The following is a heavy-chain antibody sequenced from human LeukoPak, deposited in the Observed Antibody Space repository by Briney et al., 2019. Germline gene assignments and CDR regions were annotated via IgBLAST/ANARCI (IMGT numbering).Heavy chain of an antibody. CDR2: ISSSSSYI. CDR3: AGGRERDGYSIDY. J-gene: IGHJ4*02. V-gene: IGHV3-21*01. Sequence: MSGGSLRLSCAASGFTFSSYSMNWVRQAPGKGLEWVSSISSSSSYIYYADSVKGRFTISRDNAKNSLYLQMNSLRAEDTAVYYCAGGRERDGYSIDYWGQGTLVTVSS. D-gene: IGHD5-24*01. CDR1: GFTFSSYS.